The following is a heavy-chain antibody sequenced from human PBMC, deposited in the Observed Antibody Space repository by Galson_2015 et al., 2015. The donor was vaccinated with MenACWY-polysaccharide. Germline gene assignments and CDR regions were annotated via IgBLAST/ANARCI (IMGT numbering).Heavy chain of an antibody. J-gene: IGHJ4*02. D-gene: IGHD7-27*01. V-gene: IGHV3-7*01. CDR2: IKQDGSAE. CDR1: GFTFSNYR. CDR3: ARDNWDDY. Sequence: SLRLSCAASGFTFSNYRMSWVRQAPGKGLEWVANIKQDGSAEYYVDSVRGRFTISRDNAKNSVYLQMSSLRAEDTAVYYCARDNWDDYWGQGTLVTVSS.